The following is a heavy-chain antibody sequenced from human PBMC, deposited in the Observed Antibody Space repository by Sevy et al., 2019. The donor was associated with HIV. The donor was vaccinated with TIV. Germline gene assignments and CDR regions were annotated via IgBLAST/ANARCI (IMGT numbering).Heavy chain of an antibody. CDR3: AKPQRGRSPGAWFDT. CDR2: IYYSGST. Sequence: SENLSLTCTVSGGSVSSGSYYWSWIRQPPGKGLEWIGFIYYSGSTNYNPSLKSRVTISVDTSKNQFSLKLSSVTAADTAVYYCAKPQRGRSPGAWFDTWGQGMLVTVSS. CDR1: GGSVSSGSYY. V-gene: IGHV4-61*01. D-gene: IGHD2-15*01. J-gene: IGHJ5*02.